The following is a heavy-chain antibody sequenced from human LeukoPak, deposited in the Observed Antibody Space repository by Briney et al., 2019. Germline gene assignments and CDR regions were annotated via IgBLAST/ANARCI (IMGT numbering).Heavy chain of an antibody. CDR1: GFTLSSYW. D-gene: IGHD3-22*01. CDR3: ARVAPNYYDSSGYYDGAFDI. J-gene: IGHJ3*02. CDR2: INSDGSST. Sequence: GGSLTLSCAASGFTLSSYWMHWVRQAPGKGLVWVSRINSDGSSTSYADSVKGRFTISRDNAKNTLYLQMNSLRAEDTAVYYCARVAPNYYDSSGYYDGAFDIWGQGTMVTVSS. V-gene: IGHV3-74*01.